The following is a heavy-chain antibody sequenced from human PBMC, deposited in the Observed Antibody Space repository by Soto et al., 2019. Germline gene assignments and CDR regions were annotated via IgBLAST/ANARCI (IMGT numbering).Heavy chain of an antibody. CDR3: ARDQHGDYYWYFDL. V-gene: IGHV3-21*01. CDR1: GFTFSSYS. D-gene: IGHD4-17*01. J-gene: IGHJ2*01. Sequence: GGSLRLSCAASGFTFSSYSMNWVRQAPGKGLEWVSSISSSSSYIYYADSVKGRFTISRDNAKNSLYLQMNSLRAEDTAVYYCARDQHGDYYWYFDLWGRSTLVTVSS. CDR2: ISSSSSYI.